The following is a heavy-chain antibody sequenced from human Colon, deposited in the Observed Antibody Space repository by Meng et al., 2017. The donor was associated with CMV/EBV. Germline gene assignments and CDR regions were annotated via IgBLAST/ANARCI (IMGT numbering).Heavy chain of an antibody. Sequence: CKASGYLFTNFDISWVQQAPGHGLEWMGFVSGYNGNTNYAQNLQDRVTMTTDTSTRTAYLELRSLRSDDTAMYYCAIYGSGRNWFDPWGQGTLVTVSS. CDR1: GYLFTNFD. J-gene: IGHJ5*02. V-gene: IGHV1-18*01. CDR2: VSGYNGNT. CDR3: AIYGSGRNWFDP. D-gene: IGHD3-10*01.